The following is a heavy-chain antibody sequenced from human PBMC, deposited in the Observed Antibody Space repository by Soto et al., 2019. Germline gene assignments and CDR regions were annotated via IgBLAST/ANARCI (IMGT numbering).Heavy chain of an antibody. Sequence: SETLSLTCAVYGGSFSGYYWSWIRQPPGKGLEWIGEINHSGSTNYNPSLKSRVTISVDTSKNQFSLKLSSVTAADTAVYYCARDFKRYDILTGTYYYYGMDVWGQGTTVTVSS. D-gene: IGHD3-9*01. CDR3: ARDFKRYDILTGTYYYYGMDV. CDR2: INHSGST. V-gene: IGHV4-34*01. J-gene: IGHJ6*02. CDR1: GGSFSGYY.